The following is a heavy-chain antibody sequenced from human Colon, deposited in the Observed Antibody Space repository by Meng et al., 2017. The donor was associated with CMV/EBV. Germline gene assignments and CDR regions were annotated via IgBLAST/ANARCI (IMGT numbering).Heavy chain of an antibody. D-gene: IGHD3-22*01. CDR2: LWYDGSGK. Sequence: SGFPLNSYGIHWVRQFPGKGLEWVVVLWYDGSGKYFADSVQGRFSISRDDSKNTVYLQMNSLRAEDTAVYYCARDNDGSSHYSQFDYWGQGTLVTVPQ. CDR1: GFPLNSYG. V-gene: IGHV3-33*01. CDR3: ARDNDGSSHYSQFDY. J-gene: IGHJ4*02.